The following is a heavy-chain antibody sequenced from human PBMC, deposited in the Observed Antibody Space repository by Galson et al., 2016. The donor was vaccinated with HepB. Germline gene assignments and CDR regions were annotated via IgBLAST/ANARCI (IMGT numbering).Heavy chain of an antibody. D-gene: IGHD4-17*01. CDR3: AANFGDNYYVVDV. CDR2: INPNSGGT. V-gene: IGHV1-2*04. Sequence: SVKVSCKASGYTFTDYYLHWVRQAPGQGLEWLGWINPNSGGTNYAQKFQGWVTMTRVTSISTAYIELSKLRSDDTAVYYCAANFGDNYYVVDVWGQGTTVTVSS. CDR1: GYTFTDYY. J-gene: IGHJ6*02.